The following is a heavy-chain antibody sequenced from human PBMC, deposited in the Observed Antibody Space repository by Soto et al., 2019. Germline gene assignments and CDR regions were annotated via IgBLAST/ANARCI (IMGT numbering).Heavy chain of an antibody. CDR2: ISAYNGET. J-gene: IGHJ4*02. CDR1: GYTFSNYG. D-gene: IGHD1-26*01. V-gene: IGHV1-18*01. Sequence: QVQLVQSGPEVKKPGASAKVSCKASGYTFSNYGISWMRQVPGHGLEWMGWISAYNGETKYAQKFQGRVSMTTDTSTNTAYMELGSLRSDDTAVYYCARASGTGVGTTSYWGQGTLVTVSS. CDR3: ARASGTGVGTTSY.